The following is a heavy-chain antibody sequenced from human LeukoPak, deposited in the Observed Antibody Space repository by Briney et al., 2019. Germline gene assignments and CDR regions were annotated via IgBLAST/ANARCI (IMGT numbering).Heavy chain of an antibody. D-gene: IGHD3-22*01. J-gene: IGHJ4*02. V-gene: IGHV1-2*02. Sequence: ASVKVSCKASGYTFTDYYMHWVRQAPGQGLEWMGWINPNSGGTNYAQKFQGRVTMTSDTSISTAFMELSRLRSDDTAVYYCAREWGNGGTTMTQGYWGQGTLVTVSS. CDR2: INPNSGGT. CDR3: AREWGNGGTTMTQGY. CDR1: GYTFTDYY.